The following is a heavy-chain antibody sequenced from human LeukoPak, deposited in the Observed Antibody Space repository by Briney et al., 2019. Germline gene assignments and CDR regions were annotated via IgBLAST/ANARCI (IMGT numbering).Heavy chain of an antibody. Sequence: SETLSLTCAGYGGSFSGYYWSWIRQRPGNGLEGMGEINHSGSTNYNPSLKSRVTISVDTSKNQFSLKLSSVTAADTAVYYCARGRTYYDAQYNWFDPWGQGTLVTVSS. V-gene: IGHV4-34*01. J-gene: IGHJ5*02. CDR2: INHSGST. D-gene: IGHD3-22*01. CDR3: ARGRTYYDAQYNWFDP. CDR1: GGSFSGYY.